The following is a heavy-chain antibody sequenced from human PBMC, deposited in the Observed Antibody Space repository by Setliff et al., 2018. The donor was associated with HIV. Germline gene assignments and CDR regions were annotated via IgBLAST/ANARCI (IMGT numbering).Heavy chain of an antibody. J-gene: IGHJ5*02. CDR1: GGPLSGHY. D-gene: IGHD3-22*01. CDR3: ASRIYYYDSSRVLREEGFDP. Sequence: PSETLSLTCAVYGGPLSGHYWSWIRQPPGQGLEWIGETSHSGKTNYNPSLKSRVSMSVDKSKSQFSLNLTSVTAADTAVYYCASRIYYYDSSRVLREEGFDPWGQGTLVTVSS. CDR2: TSHSGKT. V-gene: IGHV4-34*01.